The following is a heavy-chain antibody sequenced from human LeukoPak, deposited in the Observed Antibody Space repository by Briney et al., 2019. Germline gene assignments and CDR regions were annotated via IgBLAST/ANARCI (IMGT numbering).Heavy chain of an antibody. V-gene: IGHV3-9*01. D-gene: IGHD4-17*01. CDR1: GFTFDDYA. CDR2: ISWKSGSI. J-gene: IGHJ4*02. CDR3: AKDTGAYGDFPDY. Sequence: GGSLRLSCAASGFTFDDYAMHWVRQAPGKGLEWVSCISWKSGSIGYADSVKGRFTISRDNAKNSLYLQMNSLRAEDTALYYCAKDTGAYGDFPDYWGQGTLVTVSS.